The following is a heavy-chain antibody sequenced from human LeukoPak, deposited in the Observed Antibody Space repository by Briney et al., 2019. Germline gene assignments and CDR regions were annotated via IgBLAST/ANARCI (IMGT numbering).Heavy chain of an antibody. CDR3: ARAATVTTKFDY. V-gene: IGHV1-18*01. CDR2: ISAYNGNT. CDR1: GYTFTSYG. D-gene: IGHD4-17*01. Sequence: ASVKVSCKASGYTFTSYGISWVRPAPGQGLEWMGWISAYNGNTNYAQKLQGRVTMTTDTSTSTAYMELRSLRSDDTAVYYCARAATVTTKFDYWGQGTLVTVSS. J-gene: IGHJ4*02.